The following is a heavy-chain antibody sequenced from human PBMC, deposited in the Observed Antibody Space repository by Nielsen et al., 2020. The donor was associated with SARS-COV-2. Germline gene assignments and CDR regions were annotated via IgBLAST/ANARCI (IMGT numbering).Heavy chain of an antibody. Sequence: SVKVSCKASGYTFSSYGISWVRQATGQGLEWMGWISAYNGNTNYAQKLQGRVTMTTDTSTSTAYMELRSLRSDDTAVYYCARDWSIFVDYYGMDVWGQGTTVTVSS. CDR3: ARDWSIFVDYYGMDV. V-gene: IGHV1-18*01. CDR1: GYTFSSYG. J-gene: IGHJ6*02. CDR2: ISAYNGNT. D-gene: IGHD3-3*01.